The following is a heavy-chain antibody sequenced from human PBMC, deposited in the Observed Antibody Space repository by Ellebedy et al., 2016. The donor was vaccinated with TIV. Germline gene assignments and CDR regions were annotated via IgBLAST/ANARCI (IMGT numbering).Heavy chain of an antibody. D-gene: IGHD4-11*01. CDR2: SCWNSCDI. J-gene: IGHJ4*02. Sequence: PGGSLSLSCAASGFAFDAYAMHLVRQAPGKGLEWVSGSCWNSCDIAYADSVKGRFTIFRDNAKNSLYLRMNSLRPEDTAFYYCALLSGRAVTTYGYWGQGTLVTVSS. V-gene: IGHV3-9*01. CDR3: ALLSGRAVTTYGY. CDR1: GFAFDAYA.